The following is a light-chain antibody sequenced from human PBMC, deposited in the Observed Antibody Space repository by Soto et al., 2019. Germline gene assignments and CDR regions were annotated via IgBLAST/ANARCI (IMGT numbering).Light chain of an antibody. Sequence: DIQRTPSPSPLSSSVGDRVTITCRASQSISSYLNWYQQKPGKAPKLLIYAASSLQSGVPSRFSGSGSGTDFTLTISSLQSDDIAVYYCQQYHNWPAFGQGTKVDI. CDR2: AAS. CDR1: QSISSY. V-gene: IGKV1-39*01. J-gene: IGKJ1*01. CDR3: QQYHNWPA.